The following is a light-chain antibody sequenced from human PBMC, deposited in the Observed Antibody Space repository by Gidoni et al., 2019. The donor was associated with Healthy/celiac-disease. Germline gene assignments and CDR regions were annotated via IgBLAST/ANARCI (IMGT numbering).Light chain of an antibody. V-gene: IGLV3-1*01. Sequence: SSELTQQPSVSVSPGQTASITCSGDKLGDKYACWYQQKPGLSPVLVIYQDSKRPPGIPERFSGSNSGNTATLTISGTQAMDEADYYCQAWDSSTYNYVFGTGTKVTVL. CDR1: KLGDKY. CDR2: QDS. J-gene: IGLJ1*01. CDR3: QAWDSSTYNYV.